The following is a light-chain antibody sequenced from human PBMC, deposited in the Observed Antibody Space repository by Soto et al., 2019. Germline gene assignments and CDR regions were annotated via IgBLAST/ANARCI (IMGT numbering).Light chain of an antibody. J-gene: IGKJ1*01. V-gene: IGKV1-39*01. CDR3: QQTFSTPRT. CDR2: ETS. CDR1: QNVRSY. Sequence: DTQMTQSPSSLAASVGDRLTITCRASQNVRSYVNWYQQRPGKAPNLLIYETSTLESGVPSRFSSDGYGTDFTLSISSLQPEDFAIYYCQQTFSTPRTFGQGTKVEI.